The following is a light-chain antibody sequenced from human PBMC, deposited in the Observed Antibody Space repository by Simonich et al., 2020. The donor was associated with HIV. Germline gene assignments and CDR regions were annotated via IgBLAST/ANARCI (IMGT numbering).Light chain of an antibody. Sequence: QSALTQPPSASGSPGQSVTISCTGTSSDVGGYNYVSWYHQHPGKAPKLMIYDVTKRPSGVPDRFSGSKSGNTASLTVSGLQAEDEADYYCSSFAGSKNLGVFGGGTKLTVL. J-gene: IGLJ3*02. CDR2: DVT. V-gene: IGLV2-8*01. CDR1: SSDVGGYNY. CDR3: SSFAGSKNLGV.